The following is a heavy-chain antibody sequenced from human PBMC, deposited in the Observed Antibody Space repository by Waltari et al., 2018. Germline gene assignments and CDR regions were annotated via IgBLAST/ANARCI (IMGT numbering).Heavy chain of an antibody. J-gene: IGHJ4*02. V-gene: IGHV3-23*01. Sequence: EVRLLESGGGLVQPGGSLRLSCVVSGFTFSEYGMGWVPPAPGKGLEWVAGLSFIGASTYYAESVRGRFTISRDNSENTLYLEMNSLRAEDTAVYYCAKVPSTYPYYFDFWGQGTLVTVSS. CDR2: LSFIGAST. CDR3: AKVPSTYPYYFDF. CDR1: GFTFSEYG.